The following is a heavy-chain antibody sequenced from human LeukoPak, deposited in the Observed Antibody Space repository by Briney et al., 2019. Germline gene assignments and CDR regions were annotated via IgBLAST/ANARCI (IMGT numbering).Heavy chain of an antibody. V-gene: IGHV4-34*01. CDR3: ACNAVKYTAYDREEDPSDI. Sequence: SETLSLTCAVYGGSFTGNYWRWIRQPPGKGLEWIGEINHSGSTKYNPSLKSRVTMSVDASTNQFFLRLTSVTAADTAVYFCACNAVKYTAYDREEDPSDIWGQGTMVTVSS. D-gene: IGHD5-12*01. CDR2: INHSGST. CDR1: GGSFTGNY. J-gene: IGHJ3*02.